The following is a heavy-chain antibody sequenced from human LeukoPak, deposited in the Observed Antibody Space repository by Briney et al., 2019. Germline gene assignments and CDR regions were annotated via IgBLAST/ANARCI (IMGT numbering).Heavy chain of an antibody. J-gene: IGHJ6*03. CDR1: GGSISSGSYH. CDR3: ARTTMVRGTYYMDV. Sequence: SETLSLTCTVSGGSISSGSYHWSWIRQPPGKGLEWIGCIYYSGYTNYKSSLKSRVTISVDTSKNQFSLKLSSVTAADTAVYYCARTTMVRGTYYMDVWGKGTTVTVSS. D-gene: IGHD3-10*01. V-gene: IGHV4-61*01. CDR2: IYYSGYT.